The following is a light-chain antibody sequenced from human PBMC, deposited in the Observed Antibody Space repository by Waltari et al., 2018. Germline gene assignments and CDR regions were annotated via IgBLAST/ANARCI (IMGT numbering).Light chain of an antibody. V-gene: IGLV3-27*01. CDR3: YSAADNTWV. Sequence: SYELTQPSSVSVSPGQTARIACSGDVLAKNSAWWFQRKPGQAPVILLYKDTERASEIPERFSGSKSGTTVTLTISGAQGEDEADYHCYSAADNTWVFGGGTKLTVL. CDR1: VLAKNS. J-gene: IGLJ3*02. CDR2: KDT.